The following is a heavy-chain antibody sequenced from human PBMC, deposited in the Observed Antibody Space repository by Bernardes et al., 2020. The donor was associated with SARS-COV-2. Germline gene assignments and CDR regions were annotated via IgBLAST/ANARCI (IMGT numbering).Heavy chain of an antibody. V-gene: IGHV3-48*02. J-gene: IGHJ4*02. CDR3: ARGGLTTGAACDF. D-gene: IGHD3-16*01. CDR2: IRGSSNDV. Sequence: GGPLRLSCAASGFTFNSYNMNWVRQAPGMGLEWISHIRGSSNDVYYADSVKGRFTISRDNAKNSLYLQMNSLRDEDTAVYYCARGGLTTGAACDFWGQGTLVTVSS. CDR1: GFTFNSYN.